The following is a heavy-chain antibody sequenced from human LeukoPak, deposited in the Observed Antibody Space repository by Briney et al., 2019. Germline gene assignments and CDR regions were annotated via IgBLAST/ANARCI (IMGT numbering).Heavy chain of an antibody. J-gene: IGHJ4*02. D-gene: IGHD1-1*01. CDR3: ARHLLEDYFGY. V-gene: IGHV5-51*01. CDR1: GYSFTSYW. CDR2: VYPGDSDT. Sequence: GESLKISCKGSGYSFTSYWIGWVRQLPGKGLEWMGIVYPGDSDTRYSPSFQGQVTISADKSISTAYLQWSSLKASDTAMYYCARHLLEDYFGYWGQGTLVTVSS.